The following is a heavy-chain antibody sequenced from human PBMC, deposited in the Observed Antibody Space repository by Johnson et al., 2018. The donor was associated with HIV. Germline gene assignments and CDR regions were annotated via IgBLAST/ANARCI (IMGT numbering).Heavy chain of an antibody. V-gene: IGHV3-66*01. CDR3: ARGYTIGAFDI. CDR1: GFTISSNY. J-gene: IGHJ3*02. Sequence: VQLVESGGGLVQPGGSLRLSCAASGFTISSNYMSWVRQAPGKGLEWVSVIYSGDSTYYADSVKGRFTISRDNSKNTLYLQMNSLRAEDTAVYYCARGYTIGAFDIWGQGTMVTVSS. CDR2: IYSGDST. D-gene: IGHD3-3*01.